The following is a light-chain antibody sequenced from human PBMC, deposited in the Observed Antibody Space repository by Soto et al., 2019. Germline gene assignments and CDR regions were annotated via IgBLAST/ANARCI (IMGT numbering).Light chain of an antibody. CDR3: NSYAGSNKKV. CDR2: EVS. J-gene: IGLJ2*01. V-gene: IGLV2-8*01. Sequence: QSALTQPPSASGSPGQSVAISCTGTSSDVGGYNYVSWYQQHPGKAPKLMIYEVSKRPSGVPDRFSGSKSGNTASLTVSGLQAEDEDDYYCNSYAGSNKKVFGGGTKLTVL. CDR1: SSDVGGYNY.